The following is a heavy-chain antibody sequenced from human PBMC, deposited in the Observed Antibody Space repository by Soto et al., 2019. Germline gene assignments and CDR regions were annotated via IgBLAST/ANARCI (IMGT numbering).Heavy chain of an antibody. CDR1: AFTFNIHG. CDR2: IWHDGTTQ. D-gene: IGHD6-19*01. CDR3: ARGFDSSGWLGDY. J-gene: IGHJ4*02. Sequence: QMQLVESGGGVVQPGGSLRLSCVASAFTFNIHGMHWVRQAPGKGLEWVASIWHDGTTQYYTDSVKGRFTISRDNSKNTLYVELKGLRAEDTAVHYCARGFDSSGWLGDYWGQGTLVTVSS. V-gene: IGHV3-33*01.